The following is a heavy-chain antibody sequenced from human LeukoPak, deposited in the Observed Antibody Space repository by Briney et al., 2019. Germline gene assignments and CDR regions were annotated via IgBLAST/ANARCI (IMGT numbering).Heavy chain of an antibody. Sequence: GRSLRLSCAASGFTFSSFGMHWVRQAPGEGLEWVAVISYDGSTKYYADSVKGRFTISRDNSKNTLYLQMNSLRDEDTAVYYCAKREVRGTYLYYFDYWGQGTLVTVSS. CDR3: AKREVRGTYLYYFDY. D-gene: IGHD3-16*01. J-gene: IGHJ4*02. CDR1: GFTFSSFG. CDR2: ISYDGSTK. V-gene: IGHV3-30*18.